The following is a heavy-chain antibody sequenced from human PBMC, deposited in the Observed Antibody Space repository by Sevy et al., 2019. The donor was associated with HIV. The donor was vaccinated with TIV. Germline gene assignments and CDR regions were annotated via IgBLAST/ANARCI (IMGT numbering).Heavy chain of an antibody. J-gene: IGHJ4*02. CDR1: GYTFTDNY. Sequence: ASVKVSCKTFGYTFTDNYIHWVRQAPGQGLEWMGRFNPLSGGTKSAQQFQGRVTMTRDTSISTAYMEVSRLTFDDTAVYYCAREADSTYYGLLDYWGQGSLVTVSS. D-gene: IGHD1-26*01. V-gene: IGHV1-2*06. CDR3: AREADSTYYGLLDY. CDR2: FNPLSGGT.